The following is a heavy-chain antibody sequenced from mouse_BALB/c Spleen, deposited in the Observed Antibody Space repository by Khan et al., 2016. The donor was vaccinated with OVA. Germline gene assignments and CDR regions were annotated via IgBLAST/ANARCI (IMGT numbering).Heavy chain of an antibody. J-gene: IGHJ2*01. CDR1: GYTFTSYW. CDR2: INPTSGYT. CDR3: ASDRIDY. V-gene: IGHV1-7*01. Sequence: QVQLQQSGAELAKPGASVKMSCKASGYTFTSYWMHWIKQRPGQGLEWIGYINPTSGYTEYNQKFKDKATLTADKSSSTAYMKLSILTSDDSAVYYCASDRIDYWGQGTALTVSS.